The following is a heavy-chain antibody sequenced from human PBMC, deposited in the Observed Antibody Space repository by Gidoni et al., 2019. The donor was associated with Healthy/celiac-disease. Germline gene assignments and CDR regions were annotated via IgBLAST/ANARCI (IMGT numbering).Heavy chain of an antibody. J-gene: IGHJ4*02. D-gene: IGHD6-19*01. V-gene: IGHV4-34*01. CDR1: GGSFSGYY. CDR2: INHSGST. CDR3: ARGEAGLDY. Sequence: QVQLQQWGAGLLKPSETLSLTCAVYGGSFSGYYWSWIRQPPGKGRELIGEINHSGSTNYNPSLKSRVTISVDTSKNQFSLKLSSVTAADTAVYYCARGEAGLDYWGQGTLVTVSS.